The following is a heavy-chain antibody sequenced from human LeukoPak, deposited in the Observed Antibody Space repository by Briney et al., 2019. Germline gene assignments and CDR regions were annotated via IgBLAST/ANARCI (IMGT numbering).Heavy chain of an antibody. D-gene: IGHD6-13*01. CDR1: GGSFSGYY. CDR2: INHSGST. Sequence: SETLSLTCAVYGGSFSGYYWSWIRQPPGKGLEWIGEINHSGSTNYNPSLKSRVTISVDTSKNQFSLKLSSVTAADTAVYYCVRGRQQQLVLAYFQYWGQGTLVTVSS. V-gene: IGHV4-34*01. CDR3: VRGRQQQLVLAYFQY. J-gene: IGHJ1*01.